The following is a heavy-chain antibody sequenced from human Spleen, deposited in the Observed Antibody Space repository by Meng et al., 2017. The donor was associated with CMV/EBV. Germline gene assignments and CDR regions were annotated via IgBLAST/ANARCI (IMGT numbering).Heavy chain of an antibody. CDR1: GYTFTGYY. CDR3: ARGRWLHDY. Sequence: VEHVESGAERKKPAASVKVSCKASGYTFTGYYMRWVRQAPGQGLEWMGWINPNSGGTNYAQKFQGRVTMTRDTSISTAYMELSRLRSDDTAVYYCARGRWLHDYWGQGTLVTVSS. V-gene: IGHV1-2*02. J-gene: IGHJ4*02. CDR2: INPNSGGT. D-gene: IGHD5-24*01.